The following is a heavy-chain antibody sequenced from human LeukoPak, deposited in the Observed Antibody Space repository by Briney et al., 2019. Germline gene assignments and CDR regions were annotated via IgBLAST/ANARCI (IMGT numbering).Heavy chain of an antibody. D-gene: IGHD2-15*01. Sequence: KTGGSLRHLCAASGFNFGHYYVRWIRPAPGKGLEWLTHLIGWGSTIQYPDSVQGRFINSSGHAENYLYLQMNSLRGEDTAVYYCARSWGVVAFDYGGQGTLVTVT. J-gene: IGHJ4*02. V-gene: IGHV3-11*04. CDR2: LIGWGSTI. CDR3: ARSWGVVAFDY. CDR1: GFNFGHYY.